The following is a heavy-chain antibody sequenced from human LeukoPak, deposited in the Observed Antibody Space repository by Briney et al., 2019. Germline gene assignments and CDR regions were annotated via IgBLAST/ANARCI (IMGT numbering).Heavy chain of an antibody. CDR2: IIPIFGTA. CDR3: ASGITFRVGQYYFDY. D-gene: IGHD3-3*01. Sequence: SVKVSCKASGYTFTGYYMHWVRQAPGQGLEWMGGIIPIFGTANYAQKFQGRVTITTDESTSTAYMELSSLRSEDTAVYYCASGITFRVGQYYFDYWGQGTLVTVSS. V-gene: IGHV1-69*05. J-gene: IGHJ4*02. CDR1: GYTFTGYY.